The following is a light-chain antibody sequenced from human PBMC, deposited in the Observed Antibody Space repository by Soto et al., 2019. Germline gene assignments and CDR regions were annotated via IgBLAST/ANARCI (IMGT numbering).Light chain of an antibody. J-gene: IGLJ3*02. CDR2: GNS. CDR1: DSNIGAGYD. CDR3: QSYDSSLSGPNWV. Sequence: QSVLTQPPSVSAAPGQKVTISCSGDDSNIGAGYDVHWYQQLPGTAPKLLIYGNSNRPSGVPDRFSGSKSGTSASLAITGLQAEDEADYYCQSYDSSLSGPNWVFGGGTKLTVL. V-gene: IGLV1-40*01.